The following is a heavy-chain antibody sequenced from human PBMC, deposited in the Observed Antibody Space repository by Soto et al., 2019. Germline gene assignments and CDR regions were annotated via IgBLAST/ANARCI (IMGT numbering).Heavy chain of an antibody. D-gene: IGHD2-15*01. CDR2: IIPIFGTA. Sequence: QVQLVQSGAEVKKPGSSVKVSCKASGGTFSSYAISWVRQAPGQGLEWMGGIIPIFGTANYAQKFQGRVTITADKSTSTAYMELSSLRSEDTAVCYCAREGYCSGGSCYGSWYFDLWGRGTLVTVSS. J-gene: IGHJ2*01. CDR1: GGTFSSYA. V-gene: IGHV1-69*06. CDR3: AREGYCSGGSCYGSWYFDL.